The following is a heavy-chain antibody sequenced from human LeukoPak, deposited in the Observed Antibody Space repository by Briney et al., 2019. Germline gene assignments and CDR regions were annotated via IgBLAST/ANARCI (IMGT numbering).Heavy chain of an antibody. CDR1: GLTFGDNA. V-gene: IGHV3-49*04. D-gene: IGHD3-22*01. Sequence: GRSLRLSCTTSGLTFGDNAMSWVRQAPGKRLEWVGFIRNKGNGGTTEYAASVKGRFTISRDDSESITYLQMNSLRTEDTAVYYCTTGSYHESSGYRFDYWGQGTLVTVSS. CDR3: TTGSYHESSGYRFDY. CDR2: IRNKGNGGTT. J-gene: IGHJ4*02.